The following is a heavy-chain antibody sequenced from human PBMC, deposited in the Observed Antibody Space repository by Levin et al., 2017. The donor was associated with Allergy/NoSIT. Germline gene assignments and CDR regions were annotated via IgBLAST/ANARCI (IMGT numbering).Heavy chain of an antibody. CDR2: MNPNSGNT. V-gene: IGHV1-8*01. D-gene: IGHD1-26*01. Sequence: PGGSLRLSCKASGYTFTSYDINWVRQATGQGLEWMGWMNPNSGNTGYAQKFQGRVTMTRNTSISTAYMEVSSLRSEDTAVYYCARALSYRVGATGGIDYWGQGTLVTVSS. J-gene: IGHJ4*02. CDR3: ARALSYRVGATGGIDY. CDR1: GYTFTSYD.